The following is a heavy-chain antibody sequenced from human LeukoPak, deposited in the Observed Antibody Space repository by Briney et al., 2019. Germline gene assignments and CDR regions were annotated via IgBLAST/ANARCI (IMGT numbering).Heavy chain of an antibody. CDR2: INPNSGGT. CDR1: GYTFTGYF. D-gene: IGHD3-10*01. CDR3: ARVYYYGSGSSYRFDP. J-gene: IGHJ5*02. Sequence: ASVKVSCKASGYTFTGYFMHWVRQAPGQGLEWMRWINPNSGGTNYAQKFQGRVTMTRDTSISTAYMELRSLRSDDTAVYYCARVYYYGSGSSYRFDPWGQGTLVTVSS. V-gene: IGHV1-2*02.